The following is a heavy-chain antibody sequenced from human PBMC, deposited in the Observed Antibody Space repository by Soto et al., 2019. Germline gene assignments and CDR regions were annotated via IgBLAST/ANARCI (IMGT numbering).Heavy chain of an antibody. Sequence: QVQLVESGGGVVQPGRSLRLSCAASGFTFSSYGMHWVRQAPGKGLEWVAVISYDGSNKYYADSVKGRFTISRDNSKNTLDLPMNSLRAEETAVYYCAKDVVVGATPGLGDYYYYYGMDVWGQGTTVTVSS. J-gene: IGHJ6*02. D-gene: IGHD1-26*01. CDR2: ISYDGSNK. CDR1: GFTFSSYG. V-gene: IGHV3-30*18. CDR3: AKDVVVGATPGLGDYYYYYGMDV.